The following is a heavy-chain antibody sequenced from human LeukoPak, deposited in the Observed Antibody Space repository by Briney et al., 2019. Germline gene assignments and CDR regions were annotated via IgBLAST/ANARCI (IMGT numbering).Heavy chain of an antibody. V-gene: IGHV4-59*01. CDR3: ASTYSSSWYNWFDP. CDR1: GGSISSYY. J-gene: IGHJ5*02. CDR2: IYYSGST. D-gene: IGHD6-13*01. Sequence: SETLSLTCTVSGGSISSYYWSWLRQPPGKGLEWIGYIYYSGSTNYNPSLKSRVTISVDTSKNQFSLKLSSVTAADTAVYYCASTYSSSWYNWFDPWGQGTLVTVSS.